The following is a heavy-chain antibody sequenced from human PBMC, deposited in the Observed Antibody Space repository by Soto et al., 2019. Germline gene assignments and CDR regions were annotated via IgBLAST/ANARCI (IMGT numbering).Heavy chain of an antibody. J-gene: IGHJ6*02. D-gene: IGHD2-2*03. CDR3: ARDLGYCSSTSCSLYYYYGMEV. V-gene: IGHV3-30-3*01. CDR1: GFTFSSYA. Sequence: LRLSCAASGFTFSSYAMHWVRQAPGKRLEWVAVISYDGSNKYYADSVKGRFTISRDNSKNTLYLQMNSLRAEDTAVYYCARDLGYCSSTSCSLYYYYGMEVWRQGTTVTVSS. CDR2: ISYDGSNK.